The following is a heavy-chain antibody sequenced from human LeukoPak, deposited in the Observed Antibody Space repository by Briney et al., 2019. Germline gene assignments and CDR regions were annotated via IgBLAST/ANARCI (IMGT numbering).Heavy chain of an antibody. J-gene: IGHJ4*02. CDR3: WRVMLVGGVPAGGEY. D-gene: IGHD2-2*01. Sequence: ASVKVSCKSSGYTFTSYGIIWVRQPPGQGLESMGWISAYNGNTNYAQKLQGRGTITTDPSTRTAYIELRSLRSDDTAVYYCWRVMLVGGVPAGGEYWGEETLVTVSS. CDR1: GYTFTSYG. V-gene: IGHV1-18*01. CDR2: ISAYNGNT.